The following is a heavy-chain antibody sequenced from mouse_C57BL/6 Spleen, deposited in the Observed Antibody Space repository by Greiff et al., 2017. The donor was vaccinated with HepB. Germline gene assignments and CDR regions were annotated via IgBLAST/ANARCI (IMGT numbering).Heavy chain of an antibody. CDR1: GYTFTDYN. D-gene: IGHD2-5*01. V-gene: IGHV1-18*01. CDR3: ARKGYSNHPFDY. J-gene: IGHJ2*01. Sequence: EVQLQQSGPELVKPGASVKIPCKASGYTFTDYNMAWVKQSHGKSLEWIGEINPNNGGTIYNQKFKGKATLTVDKSSSTAYRELLSLTSEDTAVYYCARKGYSNHPFDYWGQGTTLTVSS. CDR2: INPNNGGT.